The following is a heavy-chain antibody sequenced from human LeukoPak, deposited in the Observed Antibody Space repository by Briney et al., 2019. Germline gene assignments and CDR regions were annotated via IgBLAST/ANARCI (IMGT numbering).Heavy chain of an antibody. CDR1: GFTFSTYA. J-gene: IGHJ4*02. Sequence: GGSLRLSCAASGFTFSTYAMNWVRQAPGKGLEWVSGITGSGGSTYYADSVKGRFTISRDNSKNTLYLQMNSLRAEDTAIYYCAKDRVTGSLDYWGQGTLVTVSS. CDR2: ITGSGGST. V-gene: IGHV3-23*01. CDR3: AKDRVTGSLDY. D-gene: IGHD3-10*01.